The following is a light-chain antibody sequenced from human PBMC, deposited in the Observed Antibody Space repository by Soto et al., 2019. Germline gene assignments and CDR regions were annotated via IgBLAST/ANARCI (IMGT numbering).Light chain of an antibody. J-gene: IGKJ4*01. CDR1: QGISNY. V-gene: IGKV1-17*03. CDR2: SAS. CDR3: LQHNSYPLT. Sequence: DIQMTQSPSATSASVGDRVTITCRASQGISNYLAWFQQRPGKVPKRLIYSASNLQSGVPSRFSGSGSGTEFTLTINSLQPEDFATYYCLQHNSYPLTFGGGTKVDIK.